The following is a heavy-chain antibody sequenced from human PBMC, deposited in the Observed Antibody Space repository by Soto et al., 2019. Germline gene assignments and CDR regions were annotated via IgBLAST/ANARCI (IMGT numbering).Heavy chain of an antibody. CDR2: ISAYNGNT. J-gene: IGHJ4*02. Sequence: QVQLVQSGAEVKKPGASVKVSCKASGYTFTSYGISWVRQAPGQGLEWMGWISAYNGNTNYAQKLQGRVTMTTDTXASTAYMGLRSLRSDDTAVYYWERDEEMATMQGDYWGQGTLVTVSS. CDR1: GYTFTSYG. V-gene: IGHV1-18*01. CDR3: ERDEEMATMQGDY. D-gene: IGHD5-12*01.